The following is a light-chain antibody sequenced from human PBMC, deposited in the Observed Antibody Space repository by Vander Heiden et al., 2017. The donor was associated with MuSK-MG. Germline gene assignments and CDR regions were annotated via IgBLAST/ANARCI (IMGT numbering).Light chain of an antibody. Sequence: QLVLTQSPSASASLGASVKLTCTLSSGHRTYVIAWHQQQPEKGPRYLMKVNSDGSHNKADGIPDRFSGSSSGAERYLTISTLQAEDEADYYCQTWGTGWVFGGGTKLTVL. CDR1: SGHRTYV. V-gene: IGLV4-69*01. CDR3: QTWGTGWV. CDR2: VNSDGSH. J-gene: IGLJ3*02.